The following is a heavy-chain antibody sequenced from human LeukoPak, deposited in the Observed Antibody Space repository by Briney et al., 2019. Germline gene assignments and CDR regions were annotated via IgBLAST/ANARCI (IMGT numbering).Heavy chain of an antibody. CDR3: ARSIAVAGRIQLFDY. CDR1: GFTFSSYA. J-gene: IGHJ4*02. CDR2: ISSNGGST. V-gene: IGHV3-64*01. D-gene: IGHD6-19*01. Sequence: PGGSLRLSCAASGFTFSSYAMHWARQAPGKGLEYVSAISSNGGSTYYANSVKGRFTISRDNSKNTLYLQMGSLRAEDMAVYYCARSIAVAGRIQLFDYWGQGTLVTVSS.